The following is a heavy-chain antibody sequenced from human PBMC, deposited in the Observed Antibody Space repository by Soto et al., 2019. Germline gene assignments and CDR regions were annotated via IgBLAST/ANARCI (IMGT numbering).Heavy chain of an antibody. CDR3: ARCFGSSWLIDY. V-gene: IGHV3-53*04. J-gene: IGHJ4*02. Sequence: EVQLVESGGGLVQPGESLRLSCAASGFIVSSNYMSWVRQAPGKGLEWVSVIYSGGSTYYADSVKDRFTISRHNSKNTLYLQMNSLRAEDTAVYYCARCFGSSWLIDYWGQGTLVTVSS. CDR2: IYSGGST. CDR1: GFIVSSNY. D-gene: IGHD6-13*01.